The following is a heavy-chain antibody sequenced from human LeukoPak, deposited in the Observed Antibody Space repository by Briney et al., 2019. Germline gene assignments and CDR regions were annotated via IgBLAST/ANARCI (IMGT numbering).Heavy chain of an antibody. D-gene: IGHD3-10*01. CDR1: GGSISIYY. V-gene: IGHV4-59*08. Sequence: PSETLSLTCTLSGGSISIYYWSCIRQPPGKGLEWIGYIYYSGRTNYNPSLKSRVTISVDTSSNQFSLKLNSVTAADTAVYYCARRAYGSGSFNRYHFDYWGQGTLVAVSS. CDR2: IYYSGRT. J-gene: IGHJ4*02. CDR3: ARRAYGSGSFNRYHFDY.